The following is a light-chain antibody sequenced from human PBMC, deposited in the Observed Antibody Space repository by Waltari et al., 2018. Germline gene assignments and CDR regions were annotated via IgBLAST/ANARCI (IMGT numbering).Light chain of an antibody. Sequence: DIVMTQTPLSLLVTPGEPASISCRSSQSPLDSDDGNTYLDWYLQKPGQSPQLLIYTLSYRAYGVPDRFSGSGSGTDFTLKISRVEAEDVGVYYCMQRIEFPSFTFGPGTKVDIK. V-gene: IGKV2-40*01. CDR2: TLS. CDR1: QSPLDSDDGNTY. CDR3: MQRIEFPSFT. J-gene: IGKJ3*01.